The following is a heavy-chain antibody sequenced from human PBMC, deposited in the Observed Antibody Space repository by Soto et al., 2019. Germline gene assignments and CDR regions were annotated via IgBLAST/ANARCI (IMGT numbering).Heavy chain of an antibody. CDR3: ARRPLVDDILTCYEDWFHP. CDR1: GYTFTSYD. CDR2: MNPNSGNT. Sequence: QVQLVQSGAEVKKPGASLKVSCKASGYTFTSYDINWVRQATGQGLEWMGWMNPNSGNTGYAQKFQGRVTMTRNTSISTAYKELRSLRSEDTAVYYCARRPLVDDILTCYEDWFHPWGQGTLVTVSS. J-gene: IGHJ5*02. D-gene: IGHD3-9*01. V-gene: IGHV1-8*01.